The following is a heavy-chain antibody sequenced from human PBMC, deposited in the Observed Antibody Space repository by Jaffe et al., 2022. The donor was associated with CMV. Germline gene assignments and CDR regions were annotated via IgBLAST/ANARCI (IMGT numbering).Heavy chain of an antibody. Sequence: QVQLVQSGAEVKKPGASVKVSCKASGYTFTSYGISWVRQAPGQGLEWMGWISAYNGNTNYAQKLQGRVTMTTDTSTSTAYMELRSLRSDDTAVYYCARAELIVGGPMQTYYFDYWGQGTLVTVSS. CDR2: ISAYNGNT. J-gene: IGHJ4*02. D-gene: IGHD1-26*01. CDR3: ARAELIVGGPMQTYYFDY. V-gene: IGHV1-18*04. CDR1: GYTFTSYG.